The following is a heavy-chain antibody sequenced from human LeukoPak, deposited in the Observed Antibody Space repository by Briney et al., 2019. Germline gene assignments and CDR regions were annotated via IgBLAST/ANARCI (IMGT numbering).Heavy chain of an antibody. J-gene: IGHJ4*02. D-gene: IGHD6-19*01. CDR1: GYTFTTYG. V-gene: IGHV1-18*01. Sequence: ASVKVSCKASGYTFTTYGISWVRQAPGQGLEWMGWISTYNGNTNYAQKLQGRATMTTDTSTSTAYMELRSLRSDDTAVYYCARGGSGWPSSYFDYWGQGTLVTVSS. CDR3: ARGGSGWPSSYFDY. CDR2: ISTYNGNT.